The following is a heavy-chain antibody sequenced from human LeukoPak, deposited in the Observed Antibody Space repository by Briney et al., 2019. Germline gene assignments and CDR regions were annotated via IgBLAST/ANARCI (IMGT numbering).Heavy chain of an antibody. Sequence: GGSLRLSCAASGFTFSNYNMNWVRQAPGKGLEWVSSISSSGTYIYYADSVKGRFTISRDNAKNSVSLQMNSLRDEDTAVYYCARDLSLNYYYYYGMDVWGQGTTVTVSS. J-gene: IGHJ6*02. CDR3: ARDLSLNYYYYYGMDV. V-gene: IGHV3-21*01. CDR1: GFTFSNYN. CDR2: ISSSGTYI.